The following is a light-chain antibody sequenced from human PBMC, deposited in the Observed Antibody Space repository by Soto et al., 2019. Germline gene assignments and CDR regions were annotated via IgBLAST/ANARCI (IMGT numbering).Light chain of an antibody. CDR2: LGS. CDR1: QSLLHTNGYSY. CDR3: MQALQAWT. Sequence: VVMTQSPLSLPVTPGEPASISCRSSQSLLHTNGYSYLDWYLQKPGQSPQLLIYLGSNRASGVPDRFSGSGSGTDFTLKISRVEAEHVGVYYCMQALQAWTFGQGTKVEIK. J-gene: IGKJ1*01. V-gene: IGKV2-28*01.